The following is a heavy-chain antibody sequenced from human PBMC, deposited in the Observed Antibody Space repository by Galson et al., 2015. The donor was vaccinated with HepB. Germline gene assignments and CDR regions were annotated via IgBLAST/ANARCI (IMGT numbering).Heavy chain of an antibody. J-gene: IGHJ3*02. V-gene: IGHV3-53*04. CDR2: IYSGGTT. CDR3: ARDYYGSGSYPYEAFDT. D-gene: IGHD3-10*01. Sequence: SLRLSCAASGFTVSRIYMSWVRQAPGKGLEWVSVIYSGGTTYYADSVKGRFTISRHNSKNTLYLQMNSLRAEDTAVYYWARDYYGSGSYPYEAFDTWGQGTMVTVSS. CDR1: GFTVSRIY.